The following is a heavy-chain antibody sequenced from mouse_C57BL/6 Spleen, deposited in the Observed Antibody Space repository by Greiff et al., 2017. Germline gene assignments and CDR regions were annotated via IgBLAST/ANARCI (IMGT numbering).Heavy chain of an antibody. Sequence: ESGPGLVKPSQSLSLTCSVTGYSITSGYYWNWIRQFPGNKLEWMGYISYDGSNNYNPSLKNRISITRDTSKNQFFLKLNSVTTEDTATYYCARRALTGTWFAYWGQGTLVTVSA. D-gene: IGHD4-1*01. CDR2: ISYDGSN. CDR3: ARRALTGTWFAY. J-gene: IGHJ3*01. V-gene: IGHV3-6*01. CDR1: GYSITSGYY.